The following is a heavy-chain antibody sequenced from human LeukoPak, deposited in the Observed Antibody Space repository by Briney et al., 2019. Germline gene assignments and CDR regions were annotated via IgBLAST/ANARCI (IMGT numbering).Heavy chain of an antibody. J-gene: IGHJ4*02. D-gene: IGHD3-22*01. CDR2: ITSSGDGT. CDR3: AKDRPNYYGSNGHYYRRDGDY. Sequence: GGSMRLSCAASGFTFSIYAMSWVRQAPGKGLQWVSSITSSGDGTYYADSVKGRFTISRDNSENMLYLQMNSLRVEDTAVYFCAKDRPNYYGSNGHYYRRDGDYWGQGTLVTVSS. CDR1: GFTFSIYA. V-gene: IGHV3-23*01.